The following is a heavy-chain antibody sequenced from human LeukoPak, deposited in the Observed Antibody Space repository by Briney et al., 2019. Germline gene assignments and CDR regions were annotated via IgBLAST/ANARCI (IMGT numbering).Heavy chain of an antibody. CDR1: GGSFSGYY. V-gene: IGHV3-7*01. CDR3: ARVSTTPDGFYNRDAFDI. CDR2: IKQDGSEK. Sequence: PSETLSLTCAVYGGSFSGYYWSWIRQPPGKGLEWMANIKQDGSEKYYVDSVKGRFTISRDNAKNSLYLQMNSLRAEDTAVYYCARVSTTPDGFYNRDAFDIWGQGTMVTVSS. D-gene: IGHD5-24*01. J-gene: IGHJ3*02.